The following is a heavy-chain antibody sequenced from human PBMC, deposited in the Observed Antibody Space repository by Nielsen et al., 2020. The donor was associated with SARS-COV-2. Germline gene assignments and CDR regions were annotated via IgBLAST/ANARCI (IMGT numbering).Heavy chain of an antibody. CDR1: GFTFDDYG. V-gene: IGHV3-20*01. CDR2: INWNGGST. CDR3: ATLPWSDYGDYYGMDV. Sequence: GESLKISCAASGFTFDDYGMSWVHQAPGKGLEWVSGINWNGGSTGYADSVKGRFTISRDNAKNSLYLQMNSLRAEDTALYHCATLPWSDYGDYYGMDVWGQGTTVTVSS. D-gene: IGHD4-17*01. J-gene: IGHJ6*02.